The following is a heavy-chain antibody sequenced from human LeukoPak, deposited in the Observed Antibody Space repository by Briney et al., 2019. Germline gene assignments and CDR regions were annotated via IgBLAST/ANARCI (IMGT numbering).Heavy chain of an antibody. CDR3: ARGPYCGGGTCYTLGAFDI. V-gene: IGHV3-23*01. CDR1: GFPFPAYA. J-gene: IGHJ3*02. CDR2: ISHSGGSS. Sequence: GGSLRLSFAASGFPFPAYAMTWVRPAPGKGLEWVSGISHSGGSSYYADSVKGRFNISRDNSRNTLYLQMNSLRAEDSAVHYCARGPYCGGGTCYTLGAFDIWGQGTVASVSS. D-gene: IGHD2-15*01.